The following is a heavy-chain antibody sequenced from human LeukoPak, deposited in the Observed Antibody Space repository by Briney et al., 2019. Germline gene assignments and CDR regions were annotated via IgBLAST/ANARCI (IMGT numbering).Heavy chain of an antibody. J-gene: IGHJ4*02. CDR3: ARMLVYNSGGEAFDC. CDR2: ISRSATTI. CDR1: GFTFSSYE. D-gene: IGHD3-10*01. V-gene: IGHV3-48*03. Sequence: GGSLRLSCAASGFTFSSYEMNWVRQAPGKGLEWVSSISRSATTIYYADSVKGRFTISRDNAKNSLYLQMNSLRAEDTAVYYCARMLVYNSGGEAFDCWGQGTLVTVSS.